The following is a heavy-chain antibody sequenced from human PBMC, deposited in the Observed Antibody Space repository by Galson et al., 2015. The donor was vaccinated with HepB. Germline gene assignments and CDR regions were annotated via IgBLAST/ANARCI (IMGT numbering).Heavy chain of an antibody. V-gene: IGHV3-30-3*01. D-gene: IGHD1-1*01. CDR2: ISHNGYHI. J-gene: IGHJ4*02. Sequence: SLRLSCAASGFTFSDYAMHWVRQAPGEGLEWVAAISHNGYHIHYADSVEGRFTISRDNSRNTLYVQMNNLRVEGSCLYYCARSRPLERRFDSWGQGILVTVSS. CDR1: GFTFSDYA. CDR3: ARSRPLERRFDS.